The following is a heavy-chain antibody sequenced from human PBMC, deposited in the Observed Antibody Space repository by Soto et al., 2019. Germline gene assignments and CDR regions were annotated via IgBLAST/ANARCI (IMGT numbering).Heavy chain of an antibody. CDR2: MFYSGLT. V-gene: IGHV4-39*01. D-gene: IGHD2-15*01. CDR3: APLSVSLSGPYGIHV. Sequence: PWETLSLTCSVSGYSVTSSDYYWAWIRQPPGKGLEWIGSMFYSGLTYYNPSLKSRVTPSVDTSKNQSSVRLNSVTAADTAVYYCAPLSVSLSGPYGIHVWGQGTTVTVSS. J-gene: IGHJ6*02. CDR1: GYSVTSSDYY.